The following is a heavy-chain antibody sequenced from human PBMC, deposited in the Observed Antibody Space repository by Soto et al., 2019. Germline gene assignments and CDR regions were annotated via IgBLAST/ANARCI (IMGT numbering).Heavy chain of an antibody. J-gene: IGHJ4*02. V-gene: IGHV3-7*03. CDR1: GIIFSSYW. D-gene: IGHD4-4*01. Sequence: GGSPRLSCAASGIIFSSYWMSWVRQAPGKGLEWVANIKQDGSEKYYVDSVKGRFTISRDNAKNSLYLQMNSLRAEDTAVYYCARNGYSKSPVDYWGQGT. CDR3: ARNGYSKSPVDY. CDR2: IKQDGSEK.